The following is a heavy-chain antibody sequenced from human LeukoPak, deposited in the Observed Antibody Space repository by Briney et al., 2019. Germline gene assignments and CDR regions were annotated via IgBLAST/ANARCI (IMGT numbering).Heavy chain of an antibody. CDR1: GYTFTGYY. CDR2: INPNSGGT. CDR3: ARVIAAAGRSASDI. D-gene: IGHD6-13*01. V-gene: IGHV1-2*02. J-gene: IGHJ3*02. Sequence: ASVKVSCKASGYTFTGYYIHWVRQAPGQGLEWMGWINPNSGGTNYAQKFQGRVTMTRDTSISTAYMELSRLRSDDTAVYYCARVIAAAGRSASDIWGQGTMVTVSS.